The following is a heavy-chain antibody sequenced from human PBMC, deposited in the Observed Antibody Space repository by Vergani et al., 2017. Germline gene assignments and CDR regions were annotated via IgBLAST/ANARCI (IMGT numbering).Heavy chain of an antibody. CDR2: IYPGDSDT. J-gene: IGHJ6*02. CDR3: ARPRKKQGDYGVYYYYYGMDV. V-gene: IGHV5-51*01. D-gene: IGHD4-17*01. CDR1: GYSFTSYW. Sequence: EVQLVQSGAEVKKPGESLKISCKGSGYSFTSYWIGWVRQMPGKGLEWMGIIYPGDSDTRYSPSFQGQVTISADKSISTAYLQWSSLKASDTAMYYCARPRKKQGDYGVYYYYYGMDVWGQGTTVTVSS.